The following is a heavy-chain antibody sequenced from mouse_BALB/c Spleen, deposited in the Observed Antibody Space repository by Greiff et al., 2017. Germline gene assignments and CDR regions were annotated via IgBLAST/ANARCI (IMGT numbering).Heavy chain of an antibody. CDR3: ARRGYSMDY. V-gene: IGHV3-8*02. J-gene: IGHJ4*01. CDR1: GDSITSCY. Sequence: VQLKESGPSLVKPSQTLSLTCSVTGDSITSCYWNWIRKFPGNKLEYMGYISYSGSTYYNPSLKSRISITRDTSKNQYYLQLNSVTTEDTATYYCARRGYSMDYWGQGTSVTVSS. D-gene: IGHD2-3*01. CDR2: ISYSGST.